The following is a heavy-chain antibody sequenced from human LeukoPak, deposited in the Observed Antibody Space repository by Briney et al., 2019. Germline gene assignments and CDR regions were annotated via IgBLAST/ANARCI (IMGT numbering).Heavy chain of an antibody. V-gene: IGHV3-21*01. CDR1: GFTVSSNY. CDR2: ISSSSSYI. J-gene: IGHJ4*02. CDR3: ARASSGTDDY. D-gene: IGHD3-22*01. Sequence: GGSLRLSCAASGFTVSSNYMNRVRQAPGKGLEWVSSISSSSSYIYYADSVKGRFTISRDNAKNSLYLQMNSLRAEDTAVYYCARASSGTDDYWGQGTLVTVSS.